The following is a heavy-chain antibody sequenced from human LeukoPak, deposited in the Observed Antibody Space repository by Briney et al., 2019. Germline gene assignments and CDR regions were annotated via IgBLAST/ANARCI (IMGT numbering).Heavy chain of an antibody. CDR1: GGSVSSGTYY. V-gene: IGHV4-61*01. D-gene: IGHD3-22*01. CDR3: ATGRGYDSSGYLDY. J-gene: IGHJ4*02. Sequence: PSETLSLTCTVSGGSVSSGTYYCNWIRQPPGKGLEWIGDIYYSGSTNYNPSLKSRVTMSVDTSKNQFSLKLSSVTAADTAVYYCATGRGYDSSGYLDYWGQGTLVTVSS. CDR2: IYYSGST.